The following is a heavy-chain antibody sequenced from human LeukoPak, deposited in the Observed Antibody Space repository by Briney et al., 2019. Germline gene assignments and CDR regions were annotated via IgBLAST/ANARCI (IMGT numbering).Heavy chain of an antibody. D-gene: IGHD3-22*01. J-gene: IGHJ4*02. Sequence: ASVKVSCKSSGGTSNSHAISWVRQAPGQGLGWMGRIIPNLGTTNRAQNFQDRVTLTPDKSTNTAYMELTSLQSDDTAVYYCATTNDGGGYQWGDFFDFWGQGTLVTVSS. CDR3: ATTNDGGGYQWGDFFDF. CDR2: IIPNLGTT. V-gene: IGHV1-69*04. CDR1: GGTSNSHA.